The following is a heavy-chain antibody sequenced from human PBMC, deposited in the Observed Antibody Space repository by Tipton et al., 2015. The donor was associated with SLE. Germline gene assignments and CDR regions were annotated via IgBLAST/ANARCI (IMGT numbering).Heavy chain of an antibody. Sequence: TLSLTCTVSGGSISSGGYYWSWIRQHPGKGLEWIGYIYYSGSTYYNPSLKSRVTISVDTSKNQFSLKLSSVTAADTAVYYCARAAGNRSLRFLYSYGPHDAFDIWGQGTMVTVSS. J-gene: IGHJ3*02. CDR3: ARAAGNRSLRFLYSYGPHDAFDI. V-gene: IGHV4-31*03. CDR2: IYYSGST. D-gene: IGHD5-18*01. CDR1: GGSISSGGYY.